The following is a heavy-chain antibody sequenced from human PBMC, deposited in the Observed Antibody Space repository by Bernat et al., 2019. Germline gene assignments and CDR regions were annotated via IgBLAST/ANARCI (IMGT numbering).Heavy chain of an antibody. CDR1: GFTFSSYA. D-gene: IGHD2-15*01. J-gene: IGHJ4*02. V-gene: IGHV3-30-3*01. CDR2: ISYDGSNK. Sequence: QVQLVESGGGVVQPGRSLRLSCAASGFTFSSYAMHWVRQAPGKGLEWVAVISYDGSNKYHADSVKGRFTISRDNSKNTLYLQMNSLRAEDTAVYYCAREWGDIVVVVAATHFDYWGQGTLVTVSS. CDR3: AREWGDIVVVVAATHFDY.